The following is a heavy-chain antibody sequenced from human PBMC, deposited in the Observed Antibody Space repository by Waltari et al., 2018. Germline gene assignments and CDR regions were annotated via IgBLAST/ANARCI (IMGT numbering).Heavy chain of an antibody. CDR2: IRTNVYGGTT. D-gene: IGHD6-13*01. CDR1: GFTFSVYA. J-gene: IGHJ2*01. V-gene: IGHV3-49*03. Sequence: EVQLEESGGGLVQPGRSLELSCSSFGFTFSVYAFNWFRLAPGKGLEWIGFIRTNVYGGTTVYAASVEGRFTISRDDSNNIAYLQINSLKTEDTATYYCSKNRAAGGHWYFDLWGRGTLVTVSS. CDR3: SKNRAAGGHWYFDL.